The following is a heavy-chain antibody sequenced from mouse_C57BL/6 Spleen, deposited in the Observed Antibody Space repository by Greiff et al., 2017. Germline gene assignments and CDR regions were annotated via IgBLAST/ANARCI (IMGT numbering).Heavy chain of an antibody. CDR3: ARDEDNSFYFDY. Sequence: EVQLKESGPGLVKPSQSLSLTCSVTGYSITSGYYWNWIRQFPGNKLEWMGYISYDGSNNYNPSLKNRISITRDTSKNQFFLKLNSVTTEYTATYYCARDEDNSFYFDYWGQGTTLTVSS. D-gene: IGHD1-3*01. V-gene: IGHV3-6*01. CDR2: ISYDGSN. J-gene: IGHJ2*01. CDR1: GYSITSGYY.